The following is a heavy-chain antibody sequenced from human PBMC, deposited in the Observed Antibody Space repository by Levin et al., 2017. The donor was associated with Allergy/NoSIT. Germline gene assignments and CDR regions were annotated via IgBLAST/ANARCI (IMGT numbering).Heavy chain of an antibody. V-gene: IGHV4-31*03. CDR1: GGSISSGGYY. CDR2: IYYSGST. CDR3: ARVSGGYYGSGSYRIDY. Sequence: NPSETLSLTCTVSGGSISSGGYYWSWIRQHPGKGLEWIGYIYYSGSTYYNPSLKSRVTISVHTSKNQFSLKLSSVTAADTAVYYCARVSGGYYGSGSYRIDYWGQGTLVTVSS. D-gene: IGHD3-10*01. J-gene: IGHJ4*02.